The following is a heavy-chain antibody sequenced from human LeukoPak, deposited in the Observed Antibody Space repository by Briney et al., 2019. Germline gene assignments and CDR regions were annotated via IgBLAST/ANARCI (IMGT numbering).Heavy chain of an antibody. D-gene: IGHD3-22*01. CDR3: ARDRDSSGYSYDAFDI. J-gene: IGHJ3*02. Sequence: QTGGSLRLSCAASGFTFTNYAMHWVRQAPGKGLEWVAVISYDETNKYYEDSVKGRFTISRDSSKNTLYLQMSSLRDEDTAVYYCARDRDSSGYSYDAFDIWGQGTMVTVSS. CDR2: ISYDETNK. CDR1: GFTFTNYA. V-gene: IGHV3-30*04.